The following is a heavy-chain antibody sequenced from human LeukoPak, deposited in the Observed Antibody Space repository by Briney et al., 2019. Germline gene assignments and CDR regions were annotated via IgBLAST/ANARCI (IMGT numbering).Heavy chain of an antibody. CDR3: ARGPPPIEQWLVGRRGNWFDP. D-gene: IGHD6-19*01. Sequence: ASVKVSCKASGYTFTSYAMHWVRQAPGQRLEWMGWINAGNGNTKYSQKFQGRVTITRDTSASTDYMELSSLRSEDTAVYYCARGPPPIEQWLVGRRGNWFDPWGQGTLVTVSS. CDR1: GYTFTSYA. J-gene: IGHJ5*02. V-gene: IGHV1-3*01. CDR2: INAGNGNT.